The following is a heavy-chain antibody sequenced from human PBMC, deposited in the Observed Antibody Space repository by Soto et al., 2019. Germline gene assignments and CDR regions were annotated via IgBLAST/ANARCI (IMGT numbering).Heavy chain of an antibody. V-gene: IGHV3-30-3*01. Sequence: GGSLRLSCAASGFTFSRYAFHWVRQAPGKGLEWVAVISYGGGNKYHTDSVKGRFTISRDNSKNTLYLQMNSLRPEDTAVYYCGSAIGCGSGGSYYFFFGMDVWGQGTTVTVSS. CDR2: ISYGGGNK. CDR1: GFTFSRYA. CDR3: GSAIGCGSGGSYYFFFGMDV. J-gene: IGHJ6*02. D-gene: IGHD2-15*01.